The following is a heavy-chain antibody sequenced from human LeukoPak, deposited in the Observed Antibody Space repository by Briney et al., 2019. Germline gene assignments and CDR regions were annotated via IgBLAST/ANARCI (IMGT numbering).Heavy chain of an antibody. J-gene: IGHJ4*02. CDR1: GYTFTSYG. CDR2: ISAYNGNT. Sequence: ASVKVSCKASGYTFTSYGISWVRQAPGQGLEWMGWISAYNGNTKYAQKLQGRVTMTTDTSTSTAYMELRSLRSDDTVVYYCARLDDSSGYDYYFDYWGQGTLVTVSS. V-gene: IGHV1-18*01. CDR3: ARLDDSSGYDYYFDY. D-gene: IGHD3-22*01.